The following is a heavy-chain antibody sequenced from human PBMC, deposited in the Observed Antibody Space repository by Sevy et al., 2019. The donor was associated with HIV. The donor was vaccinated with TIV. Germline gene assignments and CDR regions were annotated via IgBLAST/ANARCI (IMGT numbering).Heavy chain of an antibody. CDR1: GFTFDDYA. CDR2: IAWDGSAG. J-gene: IGHJ4*02. D-gene: IGHD3-22*01. CDR3: ARAVNNFESSDYDSQPPDY. V-gene: IGHV3-43D*03. Sequence: GGSLRLSCAVSGFTFDDYAMHWVRQAPGKGLEWVSLIAWDGSAGYYRDSVKGRFTVSRDNRKNSLYLQMNSLRADDSAFYYCARAVNNFESSDYDSQPPDYWGRGTLVTVSS.